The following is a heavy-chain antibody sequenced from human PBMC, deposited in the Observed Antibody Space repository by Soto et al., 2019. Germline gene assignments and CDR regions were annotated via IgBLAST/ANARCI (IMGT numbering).Heavy chain of an antibody. CDR2: INSDGTST. Sequence: VQLVESGGGLVQPGGSLRLSCAASGFTLSSYWMHWVRQAPGKGLVWVSRINSDGTSTSYADSVKGRFTISRDNAKNTLYLQMNSLRAEDTAVYYCARIMPEETGGKYGMDVWGQGTTVTVSS. CDR3: ARIMPEETGGKYGMDV. J-gene: IGHJ6*02. D-gene: IGHD3-16*01. V-gene: IGHV3-74*01. CDR1: GFTLSSYW.